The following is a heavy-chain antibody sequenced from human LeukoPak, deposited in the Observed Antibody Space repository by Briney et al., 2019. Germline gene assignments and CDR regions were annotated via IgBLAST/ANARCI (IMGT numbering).Heavy chain of an antibody. V-gene: IGHV4-59*01. CDR2: IYYSGST. CDR1: GGSISSYY. Sequence: SETLSLTCTVSGGSISSYYWSWIRQPPGKGLEWIGYIYYSGSTNYNPSLKSRVTISVDTSKNQFSLKLSSVTAADTAVYYCASGTIAVAGPRYNWFDPWGQGTLVTVSS. CDR3: ASGTIAVAGPRYNWFDP. D-gene: IGHD6-19*01. J-gene: IGHJ5*02.